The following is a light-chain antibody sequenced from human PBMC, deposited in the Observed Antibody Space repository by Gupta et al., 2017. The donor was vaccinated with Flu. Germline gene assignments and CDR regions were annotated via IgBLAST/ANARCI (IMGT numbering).Light chain of an antibody. J-gene: IGKJ4*01. Sequence: DIQMTQSPSSLSASVGDRVTITCRASQSISSYLNWYQQKPGKAPKLLIYAASSSQSGVPSRFSGSGSGTDFTLTISSLQPEDFATYYCQQSDSTPLTFGRGTKVDIK. CDR2: AAS. CDR3: QQSDSTPLT. V-gene: IGKV1-39*01. CDR1: QSISSY.